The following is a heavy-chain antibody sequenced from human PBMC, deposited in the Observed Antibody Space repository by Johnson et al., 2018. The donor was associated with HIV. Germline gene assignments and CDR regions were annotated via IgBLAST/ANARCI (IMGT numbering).Heavy chain of an antibody. Sequence: VQLVESGGGLVQPGGSLRLSCAASGFTFSSYAMSWVRQAPGKGLEWVSAISGSGGSTYYADSVKGRFTISRDNSKNTLSLQMISLRAEDTAMYYCAKARSLLDYGGFDAFDIWGQGTLVIVSS. D-gene: IGHD4-23*01. CDR2: ISGSGGST. CDR3: AKARSLLDYGGFDAFDI. CDR1: GFTFSSYA. V-gene: IGHV3-23*04. J-gene: IGHJ3*02.